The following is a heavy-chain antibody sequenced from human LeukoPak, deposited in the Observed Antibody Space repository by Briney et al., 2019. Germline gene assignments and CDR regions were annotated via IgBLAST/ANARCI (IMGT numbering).Heavy chain of an antibody. D-gene: IGHD6-13*01. CDR2: IYSSGST. J-gene: IGHJ4*02. CDR3: ARWPKQQLVGFDY. CDR1: GGSISSNF. Sequence: KPSETLSLTCTVSGGSISSNFWSWIRQPPGKGLEWIGYIYSSGSTNYKPSLKSRVTISVDTSKNHFSLKLSSVTAADTAVYYCARWPKQQLVGFDYWGQGTLVTVSS. V-gene: IGHV4-59*01.